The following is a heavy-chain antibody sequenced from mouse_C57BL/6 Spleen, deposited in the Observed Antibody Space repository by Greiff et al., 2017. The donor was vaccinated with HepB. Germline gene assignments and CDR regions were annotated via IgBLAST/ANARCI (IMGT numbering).Heavy chain of an antibody. V-gene: IGHV1-22*01. Sequence: VQLQQSGPELVKPGASVKMSCKASGYTLTDYNMHWVKQSHGKSLEWIGYINPNNGGTSYNQKFKGKATLNVNKSSSTAYMELRSLTSEDSAVYYCARGLRSVAYYAMDYWGQGTSVTVSS. J-gene: IGHJ4*01. D-gene: IGHD1-1*01. CDR2: INPNNGGT. CDR1: GYTLTDYN. CDR3: ARGLRSVAYYAMDY.